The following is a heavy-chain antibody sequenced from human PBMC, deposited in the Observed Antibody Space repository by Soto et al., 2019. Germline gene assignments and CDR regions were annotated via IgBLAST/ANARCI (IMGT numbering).Heavy chain of an antibody. J-gene: IGHJ6*02. Sequence: QLQLQESGSGLVKPSQTLSLTCAVSGGSISSCGYSWSWIRQPPGKGLEWIGYIYHSGSTYYNPSLKSRVHIPVDRSNNQFSRKLGSVTAEDTAVYCVLMNELLKLWAIDVLGPGNTGTVSS. CDR1: GGSISSCGYS. CDR3: LMNELLKLWAIDV. V-gene: IGHV4-30-2*02. D-gene: IGHD1-1*01. CDR2: IYHSGST.